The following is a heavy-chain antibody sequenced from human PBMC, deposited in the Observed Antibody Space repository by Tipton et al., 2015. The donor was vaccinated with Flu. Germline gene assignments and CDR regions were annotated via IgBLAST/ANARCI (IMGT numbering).Heavy chain of an antibody. Sequence: SLRLSCTFSGDSIRCDYFWAWFRQAPGRGLEWVANIKQDGSEKYYVDSVKGRFTISRDNDENTLSLQMHSLSAEDTAIYFCARLRLGWFADAFDIWGQGTMVTVSS. CDR2: IKQDGSEK. J-gene: IGHJ3*02. D-gene: IGHD3/OR15-3a*01. CDR3: ARLRLGWFADAFDI. V-gene: IGHV3-7*01. CDR1: GDSIRCDY.